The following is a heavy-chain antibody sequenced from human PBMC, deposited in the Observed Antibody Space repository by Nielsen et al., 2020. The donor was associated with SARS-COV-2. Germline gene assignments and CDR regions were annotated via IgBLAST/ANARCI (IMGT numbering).Heavy chain of an antibody. V-gene: IGHV1-46*01. D-gene: IGHD6-19*01. CDR3: ARAGGPGTGYSSGWSYFDY. J-gene: IGHJ4*02. CDR1: GYTFTSYY. Sequence: ASVKVSCKASGYTFTSYYMHWVRQAPGQGLEWMGIINPSGGSTSYAQKFQGRVTMTRDTSTSTVYMELSSLRSEDTAVYYCARAGGPGTGYSSGWSYFDYWGQGTLVTVSS. CDR2: INPSGGST.